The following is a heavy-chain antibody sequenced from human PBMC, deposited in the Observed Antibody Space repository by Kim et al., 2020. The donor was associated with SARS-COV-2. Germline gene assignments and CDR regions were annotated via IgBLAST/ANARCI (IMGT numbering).Heavy chain of an antibody. CDR3: ARRVRAGVGSRVSNWFDP. Sequence: GESLKISCKGSGYIFTSYWIGWVRQMPGKGLEWMGIIYPGDSDTRYSPSFQGQVTISVDKSISTAYLQWSSLKASDTAMYYCARRVRAGVGSRVSNWFDPWGQGTLVTVSS. J-gene: IGHJ5*02. CDR2: IYPGDSDT. CDR1: GYIFTSYW. V-gene: IGHV5-51*01. D-gene: IGHD2-15*01.